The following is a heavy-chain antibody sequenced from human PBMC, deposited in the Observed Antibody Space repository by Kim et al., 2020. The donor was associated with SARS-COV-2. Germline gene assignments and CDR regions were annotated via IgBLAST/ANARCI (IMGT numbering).Heavy chain of an antibody. CDR2: INAGNGNT. V-gene: IGHV1-3*01. J-gene: IGHJ6*02. CDR1: GHTFTSYA. Sequence: ASVKVSCKASGHTFTSYAMHWVRQAPGQRLEWMGWINAGNGNTKYSQKFQGRVTITRDTSASTAYMELSSLRSDDTAVYYCARVQKIAVAGTRTFGATGMDVWGQETTVTVSS. CDR3: ARVQKIAVAGTRTFGATGMDV. D-gene: IGHD6-19*01.